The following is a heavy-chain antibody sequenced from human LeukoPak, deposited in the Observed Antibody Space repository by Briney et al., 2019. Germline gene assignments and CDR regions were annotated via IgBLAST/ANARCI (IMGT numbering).Heavy chain of an antibody. Sequence: PSETLSLTCTVSGGSISSSVYYWGWIRQPPGKGLEWIGSVYYSGSTSGTTYYNTSLESRVTISVDTSQSQFSLKLSSVTAADTAVYYCAGCIAEVDYWGQGTLVTVSS. J-gene: IGHJ4*02. V-gene: IGHV4-39*01. CDR2: VYYSGSTSGTT. D-gene: IGHD6-13*01. CDR1: GGSISSSVYY. CDR3: AGCIAEVDY.